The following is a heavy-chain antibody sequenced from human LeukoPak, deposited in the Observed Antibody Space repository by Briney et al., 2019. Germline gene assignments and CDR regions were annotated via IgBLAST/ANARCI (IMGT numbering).Heavy chain of an antibody. CDR2: IKSKTDGGTT. CDR3: STVFSDYDPTSPPL. D-gene: IGHD5-12*01. J-gene: IGHJ4*02. CDR1: GFTFSNAW. V-gene: IGHV3-15*01. Sequence: GGSLRLSCAASGFTFSNAWMNWVRQAPGKGLEWVGRIKSKTDGGTTDYAAPVKDRFTISRDDSKNTLYLQMKSLETEDTAVYYCSTVFSDYDPTSPPLWGQGTLVTVSS.